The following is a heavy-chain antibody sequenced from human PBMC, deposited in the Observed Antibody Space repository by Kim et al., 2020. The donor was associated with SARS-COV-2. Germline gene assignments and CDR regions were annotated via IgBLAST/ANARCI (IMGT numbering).Heavy chain of an antibody. Sequence: SETLSLTCTVSGGSVSSGSYYWSWIRQPPGKGLEWIGYIYYSGSTNYNPSLKSRVTISVDTSKNQFSLKLSSVTAADTAVYYCAREYGKKGGTNFDYWGQGTLVTVSS. CDR3: AREYGKKGGTNFDY. CDR1: GGSVSSGSYY. CDR2: IYYSGST. V-gene: IGHV4-61*01. J-gene: IGHJ4*02. D-gene: IGHD1-1*01.